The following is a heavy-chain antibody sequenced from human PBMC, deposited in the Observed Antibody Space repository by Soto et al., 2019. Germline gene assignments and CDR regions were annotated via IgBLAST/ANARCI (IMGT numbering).Heavy chain of an antibody. CDR3: ARALWEGAHDY. CDR1: GGSISSGGYY. V-gene: IGHV4-31*03. J-gene: IGHJ4*02. CDR2: IYYSGST. D-gene: IGHD1-26*01. Sequence: QVQLQESGPGLVTPSQTLSLTCTVSGGSISSGGYYWSWIRQHPGKGLECIGSIYYSGSTYYNPSLMRRVTTSVGTSKNPFPLKLSSVRAADTAVCYCARALWEGAHDYWGQGTLVTVSS.